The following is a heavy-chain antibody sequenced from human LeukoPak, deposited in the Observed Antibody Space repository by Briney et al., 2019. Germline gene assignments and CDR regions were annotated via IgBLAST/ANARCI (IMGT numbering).Heavy chain of an antibody. J-gene: IGHJ4*02. D-gene: IGHD2-15*01. CDR1: GGSISSSSYY. Sequence: SETLSLTCTVSGGSISSSSYYWSWIRQPAGKGLEWIGRIYTSGGTNYNPSLKSRVTISVATSKNQFSLNLSSVTAADTAVYYCARGFGGQEVYDFWGQGTLVTVSS. CDR2: IYTSGGT. V-gene: IGHV4-61*02. CDR3: ARGFGGQEVYDF.